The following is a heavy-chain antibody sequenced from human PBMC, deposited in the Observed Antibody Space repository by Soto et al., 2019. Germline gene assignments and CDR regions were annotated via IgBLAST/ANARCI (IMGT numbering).Heavy chain of an antibody. J-gene: IGHJ6*02. CDR1: GDSISSSNW. V-gene: IGHV4-4*02. CDR3: ARDRYGDYDGMDV. Sequence: QVQLQESGPGLVKPSGTLSLTCAVSGDSISSSNWWSWVRQPPGKGLEWIGEIYHSGSTNYNPSLKSRATMSVDKSKNQFSLILTSVTAADTAVYYCARDRYGDYDGMDVWGQGTTVTVSS. D-gene: IGHD4-17*01. CDR2: IYHSGST.